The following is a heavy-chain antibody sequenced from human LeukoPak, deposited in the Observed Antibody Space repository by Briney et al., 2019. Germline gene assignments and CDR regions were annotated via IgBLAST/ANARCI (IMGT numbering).Heavy chain of an antibody. CDR3: ARDPYSSSWYFGCFDY. CDR2: INHSGST. V-gene: IGHV4-34*01. D-gene: IGHD6-13*01. J-gene: IGHJ4*02. Sequence: SETLSLTCAVYGGSFSGYYWSWIRQPPGKGLECIGEINHSGSTNYNPSLKSRVTISVDTSKNQFSLKLSSVTAADTAVYYCARDPYSSSWYFGCFDYWGQGTLLTVSS. CDR1: GGSFSGYY.